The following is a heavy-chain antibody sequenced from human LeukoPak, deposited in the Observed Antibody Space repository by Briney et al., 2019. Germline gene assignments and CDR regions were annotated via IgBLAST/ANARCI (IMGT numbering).Heavy chain of an antibody. J-gene: IGHJ4*02. Sequence: GGSLRLSCAASGFTFSSYAMHWVRQAPGKGLEWVANIRQDGDTKYYVDSVKGRFAISRDNAMNSLYLQMNSLRAEDTAIYYCARSLPYGTTWYGRSDFWGQGTLVTVSS. CDR1: GFTFSSYA. V-gene: IGHV3-7*03. D-gene: IGHD6-13*01. CDR3: ARSLPYGTTWYGRSDF. CDR2: IRQDGDTK.